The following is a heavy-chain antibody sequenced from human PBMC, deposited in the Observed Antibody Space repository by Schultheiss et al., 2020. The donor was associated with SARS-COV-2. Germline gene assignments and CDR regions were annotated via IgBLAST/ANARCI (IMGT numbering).Heavy chain of an antibody. Sequence: SETLSLTCTVSGGSISSYYWSWIRQPPGKGLEWIGSIYHSGSTNYNPSLKSRVTISVDTSKNQFSLKLSSVTAADTAVYYCARRESSTDFDYWGQGTLVTVSS. CDR3: ARRESSTDFDY. CDR2: IYHSGST. D-gene: IGHD5/OR15-5a*01. V-gene: IGHV4-59*01. CDR1: GGSISSYY. J-gene: IGHJ4*02.